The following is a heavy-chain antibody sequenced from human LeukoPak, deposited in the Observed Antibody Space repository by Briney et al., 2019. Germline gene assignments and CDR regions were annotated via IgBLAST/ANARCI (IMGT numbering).Heavy chain of an antibody. CDR1: GYTFTAYY. V-gene: IGHV1-2*02. Sequence: GASVKVSCKTSGYTFTAYYFHWVRQAPGQGLEWMGWINPNSGDTNYAQKFQGRVTLTRDTSISTAYMELSGLTSDDTAVYYCARNGYQYGQNDYWSQGTLVTVSS. J-gene: IGHJ4*02. D-gene: IGHD5-18*01. CDR3: ARNGYQYGQNDY. CDR2: INPNSGDT.